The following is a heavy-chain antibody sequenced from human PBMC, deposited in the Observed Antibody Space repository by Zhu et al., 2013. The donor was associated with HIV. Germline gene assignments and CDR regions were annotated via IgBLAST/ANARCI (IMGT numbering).Heavy chain of an antibody. V-gene: IGHV1-69*01. CDR1: GGTFSTSA. J-gene: IGHJ4*02. D-gene: IGHD3-10*01. Sequence: QVLLVQSGTEVKKPGSSVRVSCTASGGTFSTSALSWVRQAPGQGLEYMGGIIPLFGRPTYSQEFHDRVLISADEPTRTVYLELSSLRSDDTAVYYCTSQTSLIRDTDYWGQGTLVTVS. CDR3: TSQTSLIRDTDY. CDR2: IIPLFGRP.